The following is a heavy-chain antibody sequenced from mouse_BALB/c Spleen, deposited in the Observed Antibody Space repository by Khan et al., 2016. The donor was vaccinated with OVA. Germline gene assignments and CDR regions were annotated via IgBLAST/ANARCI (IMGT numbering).Heavy chain of an antibody. CDR3: IRGAYSGLFAY. J-gene: IGHJ3*01. D-gene: IGHD1-3*01. V-gene: IGHV14-3*02. Sequence: VQLQQSGAEFVKPGASVKLSCTASGFNIEDTYMHWINQRPQQGLVWSGRIDPANGNVKYDPKFRDKATISADVSSNTAYLYLSSLTYDDTAVYYCIRGAYSGLFAYWGQGTLVTVSA. CDR1: GFNIEDTY. CDR2: IDPANGNV.